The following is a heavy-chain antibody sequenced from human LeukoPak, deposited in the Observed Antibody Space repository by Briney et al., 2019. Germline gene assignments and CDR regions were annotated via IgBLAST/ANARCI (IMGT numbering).Heavy chain of an antibody. D-gene: IGHD6-19*01. CDR3: TSSIYTSGDY. J-gene: IGHJ4*02. CDR1: GFMFSDSA. Sequence: GGSLRLSCAASGFMFSDSAIHWVRQASGKGLEWIGRIRNKTKNYATVYAASVKGRFTLSRDDSKNTAYLQMNSLKTEDTAVYYCTSSIYTSGDYWGRGTQVTVSS. CDR2: IRNKTKNYAT. V-gene: IGHV3-73*01.